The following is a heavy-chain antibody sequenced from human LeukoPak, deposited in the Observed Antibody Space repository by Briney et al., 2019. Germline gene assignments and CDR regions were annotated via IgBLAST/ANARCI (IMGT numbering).Heavy chain of an antibody. CDR1: GFTFSSHG. Sequence: PGGSLRLSCAASGFTFSSHGMHWVRQAPGKGLEWVAIIWYDASDEYYADSVKGRFTISRDNSKNTLYLQMNSLRAEDTAVYYCARDGGYHSSGPFDYWGQGTLVTVSS. V-gene: IGHV3-33*01. CDR3: ARDGGYHSSGPFDY. J-gene: IGHJ4*02. CDR2: IWYDASDE. D-gene: IGHD3-22*01.